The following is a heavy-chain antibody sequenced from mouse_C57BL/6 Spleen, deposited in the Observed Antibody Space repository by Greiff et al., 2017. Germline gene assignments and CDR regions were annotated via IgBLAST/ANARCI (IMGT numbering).Heavy chain of an antibody. CDR2: IYWDDDK. J-gene: IGHJ2*01. Sequence: QVTLKESGPGILQSSQTLSLTCSFSGFSLSTSGMGVSWIRQPSGKGLEWLAHIYWDDDKRYNPSLKSRLTISKDTSTNQVFLKITSVDTADTATYYCARSNYYGSSFYYFDYWGQGTTLTVSS. V-gene: IGHV8-12*01. CDR3: ARSNYYGSSFYYFDY. CDR1: GFSLSTSGMG. D-gene: IGHD1-1*01.